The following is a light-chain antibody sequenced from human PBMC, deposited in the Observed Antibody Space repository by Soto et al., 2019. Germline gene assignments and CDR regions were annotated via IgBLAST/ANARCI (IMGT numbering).Light chain of an antibody. CDR2: GAS. CDR1: QSISSSY. Sequence: EIVLTQSPGTLSLSPGERATLSCRASQSISSSYLAWYQQKPGQAPRLLVYGASSRATGIPDRFSGSGSGTDFTLTISRLEPADLALYYCAQYSSTFGTFGQGTKVAIK. V-gene: IGKV3-20*01. CDR3: AQYSSTFGT. J-gene: IGKJ1*01.